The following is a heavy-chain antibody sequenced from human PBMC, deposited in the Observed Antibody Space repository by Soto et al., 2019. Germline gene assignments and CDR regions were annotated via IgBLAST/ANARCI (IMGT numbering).Heavy chain of an antibody. V-gene: IGHV5-10-1*01. CDR1: GYSFTSYW. CDR2: IDPSDSYT. D-gene: IGHD3-10*01. Sequence: PGESLKISCKGSGYSFTSYWISWVRQMPGKGLEWMGRIDPSDSYTNYSPSFQGHVTISADKSISTAYLQRSSLKASDTAMYYCARHVMGGSGSYYYGMDVWGQGTTVTVSS. CDR3: ARHVMGGSGSYYYGMDV. J-gene: IGHJ6*02.